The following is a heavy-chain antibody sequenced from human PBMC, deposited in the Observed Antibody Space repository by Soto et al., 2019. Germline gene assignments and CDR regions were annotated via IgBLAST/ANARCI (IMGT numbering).Heavy chain of an antibody. CDR2: IYYSGNT. V-gene: IGHV4-31*03. Sequence: SETLSLTCTVSGGSIRSGGYYWSWIRQHPGKGLEWIGYIYYSGNTYYNPSLKSRLSISVDTSKNQFSLKMSSVTAADTAMYYCARESEGTHYHYGLDVWGQGTTVTVSS. CDR3: ARESEGTHYHYGLDV. J-gene: IGHJ6*02. D-gene: IGHD1-1*01. CDR1: GGSIRSGGYY.